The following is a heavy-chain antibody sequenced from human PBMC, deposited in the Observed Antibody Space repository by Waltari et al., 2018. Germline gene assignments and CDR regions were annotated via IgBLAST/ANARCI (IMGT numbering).Heavy chain of an antibody. Sequence: QVQLQQWGAGLLKPSETLSLTCAVYGGSFSGYYWSWIRQPPGKGLEWIGYSYYSGGTNDNPSLTSRDTIAVDTSKNQFSLKLSSVTAADTAVYYCARDQAVAGTGNNWFDPWGQGTLVTVSS. V-gene: IGHV4-34*11. D-gene: IGHD6-19*01. CDR2: SYYSGGT. CDR3: ARDQAVAGTGNNWFDP. CDR1: GGSFSGYY. J-gene: IGHJ5*02.